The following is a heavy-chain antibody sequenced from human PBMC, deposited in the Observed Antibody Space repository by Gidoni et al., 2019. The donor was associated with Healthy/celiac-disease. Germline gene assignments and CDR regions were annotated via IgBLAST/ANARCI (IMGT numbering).Heavy chain of an antibody. V-gene: IGHV4-34*01. Sequence: QVQLQQWGAGLLKPSETLSLTCAVYGGSFSGYYWSWIRQPPGKGLEWIGEINHSGSTNSNPSIKSRVTISVDTSKNQFSLKLSSVTAADTAVYYCARGKGYDKGLGSRTGIDYWGQGTLVTVSS. J-gene: IGHJ4*02. CDR1: GGSFSGYY. CDR3: ARGKGYDKGLGSRTGIDY. CDR2: INHSGST. D-gene: IGHD3-22*01.